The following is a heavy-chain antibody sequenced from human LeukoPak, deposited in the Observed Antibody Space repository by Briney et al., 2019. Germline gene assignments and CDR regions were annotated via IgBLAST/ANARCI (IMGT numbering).Heavy chain of an antibody. Sequence: PSETLSLTCTVSGGSISSSSYYWGWIRQPPGKGLEWIGSIYYSGSTYYNPSLNSRVTISVDTSKNQFSLKLSSVTAADTAVYYCARHLIFGDSSGYNWFDPWGQGTLVTVSS. CDR2: IYYSGST. CDR3: ARHLIFGDSSGYNWFDP. J-gene: IGHJ5*02. CDR1: GGSISSSSYY. V-gene: IGHV4-39*01. D-gene: IGHD3-22*01.